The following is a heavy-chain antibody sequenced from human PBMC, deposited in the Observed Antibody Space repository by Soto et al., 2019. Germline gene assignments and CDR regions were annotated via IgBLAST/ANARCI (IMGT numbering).Heavy chain of an antibody. CDR1: GFTFSSYG. CDR2: IWYDGSNK. D-gene: IGHD3-22*01. CDR3: ARKGPSSGYCDY. J-gene: IGHJ4*02. V-gene: IGHV3-33*01. Sequence: QVQLVESGGGVVQPGRSLSLSCAASGFTFSSYGMHWVRQAPGKGLEWVAVIWYDGSNKYYADSVKGRFTISRDNSKNPLYLPMNSMRAEDTAAYYCARKGPSSGYCDYWGKGTLVTVSS.